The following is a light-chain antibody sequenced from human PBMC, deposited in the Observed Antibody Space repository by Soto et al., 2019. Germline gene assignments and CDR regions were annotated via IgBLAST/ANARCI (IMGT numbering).Light chain of an antibody. J-gene: IGLJ1*01. CDR2: SNN. CDR3: NSYAGSIYV. CDR1: SSNIGSNP. V-gene: IGLV1-44*01. Sequence: QSVLTQPPSASGTPGQRVTISCSGSSSNIGSNPVNWYQQLPGTAPKFLIYSNNQRPSGVPDRFSGSKSGTSASLAISGLQSEDEADYYCNSYAGSIYVFGTGTKVTVL.